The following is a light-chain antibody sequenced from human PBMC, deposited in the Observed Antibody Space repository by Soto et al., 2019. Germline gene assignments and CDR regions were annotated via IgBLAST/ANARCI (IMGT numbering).Light chain of an antibody. Sequence: QSALTQPASVSGSPGQSITISCTGTSSDVGGYKLVSWYQQHPGKVPKLMIYEDSKRPSGLSNRFSASKSGNTASLTISGLQAEDEADYYCCSYAGTNTGVFGGGTKLTVL. CDR3: CSYAGTNTGV. J-gene: IGLJ3*02. CDR2: EDS. V-gene: IGLV2-23*01. CDR1: SSDVGGYKL.